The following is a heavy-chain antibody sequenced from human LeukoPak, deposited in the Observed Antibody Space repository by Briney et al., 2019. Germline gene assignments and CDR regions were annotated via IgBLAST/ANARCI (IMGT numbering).Heavy chain of an antibody. V-gene: IGHV1-2*02. J-gene: IGHJ6*03. D-gene: IGHD5-18*01. CDR2: INPNSGGT. CDR3: ARGVDTAMVPYYYYYMDV. Sequence: ASVKVSCKASEYTFTGYYMHWVRQAPGQGLEWVGWINPNSGGTNYAQNFQGRVTMTRDTSISTAYMELSRLRSDDTAVYYCARGVDTAMVPYYYYYMDVWGKGTTVTVSS. CDR1: EYTFTGYY.